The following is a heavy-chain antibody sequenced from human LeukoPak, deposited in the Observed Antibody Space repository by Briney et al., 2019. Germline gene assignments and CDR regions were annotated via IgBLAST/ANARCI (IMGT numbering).Heavy chain of an antibody. Sequence: GRSLRLSCAASGFTFSSYAMHWVRQAPGKGLEWVAVISYDGSNKYYADSVKGRFTISRDNSKNTLYLQMNSLRAEDTAVYYCARELHGSGSYPLDYWGQGTLVTVSS. D-gene: IGHD3-10*01. J-gene: IGHJ4*02. CDR1: GFTFSSYA. CDR2: ISYDGSNK. CDR3: ARELHGSGSYPLDY. V-gene: IGHV3-30*04.